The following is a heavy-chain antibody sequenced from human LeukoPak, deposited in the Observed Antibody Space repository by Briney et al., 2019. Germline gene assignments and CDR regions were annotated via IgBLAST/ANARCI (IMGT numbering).Heavy chain of an antibody. CDR1: GYSFTSYW. CDR2: IYPGDSDT. V-gene: IGHV5-51*01. J-gene: IGHJ3*02. CDR3: ARPQYYYDSSGYPEAFDI. D-gene: IGHD3-22*01. Sequence: GESLKISCKGSGYSFTSYWIGWVRQMPGKGLEWMGIIYPGDSDTRYSPSFQGQVTISADKSISTAYLQWSSLKASDTAMYYCARPQYYYDSSGYPEAFDIWGQGTMVTVSS.